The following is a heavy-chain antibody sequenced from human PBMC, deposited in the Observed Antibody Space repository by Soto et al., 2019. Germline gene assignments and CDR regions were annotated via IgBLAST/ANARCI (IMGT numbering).Heavy chain of an antibody. D-gene: IGHD3-9*01. CDR2: ISYDGSNK. J-gene: IGHJ6*02. Sequence: GGSLRLSCAASGFTFSIYGMHWVRHAPGKGLEWVAVISYDGSNKYYADSVKGRFTISRDNSKNTLYLQMNSLRAEDTAVYYCAKDLTHLRYFDWLLPAPYYYYYYGMDVWGQGTTVTVSS. CDR3: AKDLTHLRYFDWLLPAPYYYYYYGMDV. CDR1: GFTFSIYG. V-gene: IGHV3-30*18.